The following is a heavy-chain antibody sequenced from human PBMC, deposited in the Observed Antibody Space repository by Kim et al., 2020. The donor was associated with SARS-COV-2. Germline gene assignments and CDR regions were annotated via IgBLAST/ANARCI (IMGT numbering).Heavy chain of an antibody. CDR2: INHSGIT. J-gene: IGHJ4*02. D-gene: IGHD6-19*01. Sequence: SETLSLTCAVYGGSFSGYYWSWIRQPPGKGLEWIGEINHSGITNYNPSLKSRVTISVDTSKNQFSLKLSSVTAADTAVYYCARGRSSGWYGYFDYWGQGT. CDR1: GGSFSGYY. CDR3: ARGRSSGWYGYFDY. V-gene: IGHV4-34*01.